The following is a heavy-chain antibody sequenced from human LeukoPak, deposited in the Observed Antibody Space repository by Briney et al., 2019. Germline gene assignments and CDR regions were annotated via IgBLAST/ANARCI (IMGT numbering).Heavy chain of an antibody. CDR3: AKAKALSPLYCSSTDCYINAFDI. V-gene: IGHV3-23*01. CDR1: GFISRSYA. Sequence: GGSLRLSCAPSGFISRSYAMSWVRQAPGTGLEWVSSLSGTGGTTFYADSVKGRFTISRDNSRNTLYLQMNSLRAEDTAVYYCAKAKALSPLYCSSTDCYINAFDIWGQGTMVTVSS. D-gene: IGHD2-2*02. J-gene: IGHJ3*02. CDR2: LSGTGGTT.